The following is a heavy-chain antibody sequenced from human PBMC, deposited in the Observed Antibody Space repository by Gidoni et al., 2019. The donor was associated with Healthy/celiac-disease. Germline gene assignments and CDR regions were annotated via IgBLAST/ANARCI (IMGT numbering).Heavy chain of an antibody. Sequence: QVQLVESGGGVVQPGRSLRLSCAAAGFPFSSYGMHWVRQAPGKGLEWVAAIWYDGSNKYYADSVKGRFTISRDNSKNTLYLQMNSLRAEDTAVYYCARDLYYYDSSGYYYVAGVDYWGQGTLVTVSS. CDR2: IWYDGSNK. J-gene: IGHJ4*02. CDR3: ARDLYYYDSSGYYYVAGVDY. V-gene: IGHV3-33*01. CDR1: GFPFSSYG. D-gene: IGHD3-22*01.